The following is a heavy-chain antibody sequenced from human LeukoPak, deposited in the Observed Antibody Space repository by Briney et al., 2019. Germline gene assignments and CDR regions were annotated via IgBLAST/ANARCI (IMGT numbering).Heavy chain of an antibody. V-gene: IGHV3-23*01. D-gene: IGHD5-12*01. CDR2: ISGSGGST. CDR1: GFAFSSYA. Sequence: GGSLRLSCAASGFAFSSYAMSWVRQAPGKGLEWVSAISGSGGSTYYADSVKGRFTISRDNSKNTLYLQMNSLRAEDTAVYYCAKDRARGYEFDYWGQGTLVTVSS. CDR3: AKDRARGYEFDY. J-gene: IGHJ4*02.